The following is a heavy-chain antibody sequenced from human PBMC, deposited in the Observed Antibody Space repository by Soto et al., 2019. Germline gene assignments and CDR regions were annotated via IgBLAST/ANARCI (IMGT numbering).Heavy chain of an antibody. J-gene: IGHJ4*02. D-gene: IGHD1-20*01. V-gene: IGHV3-23*01. CDR3: ARRYNHSGTWGPFEY. Sequence: GSLRLSCAASGFTFSNYPMSWVRQAPGEGLEWVSSISGGGDGTYYADSVKGRFTISRDNSKNTLHLQMNNLGAEDTAAYYCARRYNHSGTWGPFEYCGQVYVVTVSS. CDR2: ISGGGDGT. CDR1: GFTFSNYP.